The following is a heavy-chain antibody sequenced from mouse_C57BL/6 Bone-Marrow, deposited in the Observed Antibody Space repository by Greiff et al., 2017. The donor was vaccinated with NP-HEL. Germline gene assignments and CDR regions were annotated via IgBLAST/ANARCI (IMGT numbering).Heavy chain of an antibody. CDR2: IYPRSGNT. D-gene: IGHD1-1*01. CDR1: GYTFTSYG. CDR3: ASHYGSPDY. V-gene: IGHV1-81*01. Sequence: VKLVESGAELARPGASVKLSCKASGYTFTSYGISWVKQRTGQGLEWIGEIYPRSGNTYYNEKFKGKATLTADKSSSTAYMELRSLTSEDSAVYFCASHYGSPDYWGQGTTLTVSS. J-gene: IGHJ2*01.